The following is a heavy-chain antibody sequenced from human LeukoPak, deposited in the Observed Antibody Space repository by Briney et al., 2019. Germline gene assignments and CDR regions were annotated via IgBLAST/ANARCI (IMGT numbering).Heavy chain of an antibody. CDR1: GDSISSYY. V-gene: IGHV4-59*08. Sequence: SETLSLTCTVSGDSISSYYWTWIRQPPGKGLEWIGYIYYSGSTNYNSSLKSRVTISVDTSKNQFSLNLSSVTAADTAVYYCARYTSGWLDAFDIWGQGTMVTVSS. CDR3: ARYTSGWLDAFDI. D-gene: IGHD6-19*01. J-gene: IGHJ3*02. CDR2: IYYSGST.